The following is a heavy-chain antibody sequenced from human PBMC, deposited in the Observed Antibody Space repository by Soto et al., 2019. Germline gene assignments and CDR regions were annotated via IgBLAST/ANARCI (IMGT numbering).Heavy chain of an antibody. CDR2: ISAYNGNT. Sequence: GASVKVSCKASGYTFTSYGISWVRQAPGQGLEWMGWISAYNGNTNYAQKLQGRVTMTTDTSTSTAYMELRSLRSDDTAVYYCARDHMVRGVILTYYYYYYGMDVWGQGTTVTVSS. D-gene: IGHD3-10*01. V-gene: IGHV1-18*01. J-gene: IGHJ6*02. CDR3: ARDHMVRGVILTYYYYYYGMDV. CDR1: GYTFTSYG.